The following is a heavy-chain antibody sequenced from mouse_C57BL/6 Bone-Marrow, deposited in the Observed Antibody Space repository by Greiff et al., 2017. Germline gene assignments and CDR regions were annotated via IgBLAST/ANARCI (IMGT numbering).Heavy chain of an antibody. V-gene: IGHV14-1*01. D-gene: IGHD2-1*01. Sequence: VQLQQSGAELVRPGASVKLSCTASGFNIKDYYMHWVKQRPEQGLEWIGRIDPEDGDTEYAPKFKGKATMTADTSSNTAYLQLSSLTSEDTAVYYCTTCYGNYAGFAYWGQGTLVTVSA. CDR3: TTCYGNYAGFAY. J-gene: IGHJ3*01. CDR1: GFNIKDYY. CDR2: IDPEDGDT.